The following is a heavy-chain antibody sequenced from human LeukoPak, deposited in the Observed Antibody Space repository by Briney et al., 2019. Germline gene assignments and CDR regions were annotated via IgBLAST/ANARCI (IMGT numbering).Heavy chain of an antibody. CDR2: VSASGAST. J-gene: IGHJ4*02. CDR1: GFSFSNYD. V-gene: IGHV3-23*01. D-gene: IGHD1-1*01. CDR3: ARQHTAWYVDY. Sequence: GGSLRLSCAASGFSFSNYDMSWVRQAPGKGLEWVSGVSASGASTYSEDSVKGRFIISRDNSKNTVFLQMNSLRAEDTAVYYCARQHTAWYVDYWGQGILVTVSS.